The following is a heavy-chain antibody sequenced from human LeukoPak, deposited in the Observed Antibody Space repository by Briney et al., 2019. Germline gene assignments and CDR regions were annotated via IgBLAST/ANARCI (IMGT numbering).Heavy chain of an antibody. CDR3: AREFPARNYGGNSRHFDY. CDR1: GGSISSGNYH. Sequence: SETLSLTCTVSGGSISSGNYHWAWIRQPPGKGLECIGSIYHTGNTYYNSSLESRVTISVDMSKNQFSLKLSSVTAADTAVYYCAREFPARNYGGNSRHFDYWGQGTLVTVSS. V-gene: IGHV4-39*07. CDR2: IYHTGNT. D-gene: IGHD4-23*01. J-gene: IGHJ4*02.